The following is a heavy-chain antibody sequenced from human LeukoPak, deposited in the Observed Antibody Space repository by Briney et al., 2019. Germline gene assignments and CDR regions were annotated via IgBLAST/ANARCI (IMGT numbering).Heavy chain of an antibody. V-gene: IGHV1-69*05. CDR3: AREGSSSSFDY. CDR2: IIPIFGTA. D-gene: IGHD6-6*01. Sequence: SVKVSCKASGGTLSNHAVSWVRQAPGQGLEWMGGIIPIFGTANYAQKFQGRFTITTDESTSTAYKELSSLRSEDTAVYYGAREGSSSSFDYWGQGTLVTVSS. CDR1: GGTLSNHA. J-gene: IGHJ4*02.